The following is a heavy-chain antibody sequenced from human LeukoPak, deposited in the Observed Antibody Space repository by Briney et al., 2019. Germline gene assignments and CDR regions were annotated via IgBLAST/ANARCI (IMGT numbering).Heavy chain of an antibody. D-gene: IGHD5-24*01. CDR3: AKGYKYGHY. CDR2: ISGSGGST. J-gene: IGHJ4*02. Sequence: SGGSLRLSCAASGFTFSSYAMSWVRQAPGKGLEWVSAISGSGGSTYYADSVKGRFTISRDNAKNILYLQMNGLRAEDTAVYYCAKGYKYGHYWGQGSLVTVSS. V-gene: IGHV3-23*01. CDR1: GFTFSSYA.